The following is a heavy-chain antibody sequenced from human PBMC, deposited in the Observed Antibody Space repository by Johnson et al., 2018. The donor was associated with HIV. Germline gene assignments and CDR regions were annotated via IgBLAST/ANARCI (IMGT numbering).Heavy chain of an antibody. CDR3: VRRFYDSSAFDI. Sequence: QVQLVESGGGVVQPGGSLRLSCAASGFTFSSYGMHWVRQAPGKGLEWVAFIRYAGSNKYYADSVKGRFTISRDNSKNTLFLQMNSLRAEDTAVYYCVRRFYDSSAFDIWGQGTLVTVSS. D-gene: IGHD3-22*01. CDR2: IRYAGSNK. J-gene: IGHJ3*02. V-gene: IGHV3-30*02. CDR1: GFTFSSYG.